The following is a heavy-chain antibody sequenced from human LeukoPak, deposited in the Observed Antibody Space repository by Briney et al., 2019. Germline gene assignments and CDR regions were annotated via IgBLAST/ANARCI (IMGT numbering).Heavy chain of an antibody. Sequence: GGSLRLSCAASGFTVSSNYMSWVRQAPGKGPEWVANTNKDGSEKHYADSVKGRFTISRDNAKNSLYLQMNSLRDEDTAVYYCARGGGSSSWYTDYWGQGTLVTVSS. CDR2: TNKDGSEK. V-gene: IGHV3-7*02. CDR3: ARGGGSSSWYTDY. J-gene: IGHJ4*02. CDR1: GFTVSSNY. D-gene: IGHD6-13*01.